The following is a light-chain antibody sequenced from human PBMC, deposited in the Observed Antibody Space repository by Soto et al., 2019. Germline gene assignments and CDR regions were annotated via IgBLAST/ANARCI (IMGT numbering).Light chain of an antibody. CDR2: EVI. V-gene: IGLV2-23*02. Sequence: QSALTQPASVSGSPGQSITISCTGTSSDVGSYNLVSWYQQHPGKAPKLMIYEVIKRPSGVSDRFAGSKSGNTASLTISGLQAEDEADYYCCSYAGSSTRFGGGTKLTVL. CDR1: SSDVGSYNL. J-gene: IGLJ2*01. CDR3: CSYAGSSTR.